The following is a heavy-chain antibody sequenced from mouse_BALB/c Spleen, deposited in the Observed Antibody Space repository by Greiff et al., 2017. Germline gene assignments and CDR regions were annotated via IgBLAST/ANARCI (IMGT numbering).Heavy chain of an antibody. CDR1: GFTFSSFG. J-gene: IGHJ4*01. V-gene: IGHV5-17*02. Sequence: EVKLVESGGGLVQPGGSRKLSCAASGFTFSSFGMHWVRQAPEKGLEWVAYISSGSSTIYYADTVKGRFTISRDNPKNTLFLQMTSLRSEDTAMYYCARDGYYYYYAMDYWGQGTSVTVSS. D-gene: IGHD2-3*01. CDR2: ISSGSSTI. CDR3: ARDGYYYYYAMDY.